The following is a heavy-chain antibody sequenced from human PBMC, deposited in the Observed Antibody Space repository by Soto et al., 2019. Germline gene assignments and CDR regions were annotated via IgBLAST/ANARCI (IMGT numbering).Heavy chain of an antibody. CDR2: ISGSGAST. J-gene: IGHJ6*02. V-gene: IGHV3-23*01. CDR3: AKVRQSGGSCYYGMDV. CDR1: GFTFSSYA. D-gene: IGHD2-15*01. Sequence: EGQLLESGGGLVQPGGSLRLSCAASGFTFSSYAMSWVRQAPGKGLEWVSAISGSGASTYYADSVKGRFTISRDNSKNTLYLQMNSLRAEDTAVYYCAKVRQSGGSCYYGMDVWGQGTTVTVSS.